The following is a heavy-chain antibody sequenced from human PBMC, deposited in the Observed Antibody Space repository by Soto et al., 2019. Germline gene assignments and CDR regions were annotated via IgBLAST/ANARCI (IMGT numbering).Heavy chain of an antibody. CDR2: TYYRSKWYN. CDR3: ARERYCSSTRCYIYGMDV. Sequence: SQTLSLTCAISGDSVSSNSAAWNWIRQSPSRGLEWLGRTYYRSKWYNDYAVSVKSRITINPDTSKNQFSLQLKSVTPEETAVYYCARERYCSSTRCYIYGMDVRGQGISVTGSS. J-gene: IGHJ6*02. V-gene: IGHV6-1*01. CDR1: GDSVSSNSAA. D-gene: IGHD2-2*02.